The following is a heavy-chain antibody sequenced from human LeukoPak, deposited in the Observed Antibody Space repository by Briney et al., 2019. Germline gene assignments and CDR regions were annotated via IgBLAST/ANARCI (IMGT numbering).Heavy chain of an antibody. CDR1: GYSISSGYY. CDR3: ASPSRGYSYGFDY. V-gene: IGHV4-38-2*01. Sequence: PSETLSLTCAVSGYSISSGYYWGWIRQPPGKGLEWIGSIYHSGSTYYNPSLKSRVTISVDTSKNQFSLKLSSVTAADTAVYCCASPSRGYSYGFDYWGQGTLVTVSS. CDR2: IYHSGST. D-gene: IGHD5-18*01. J-gene: IGHJ4*02.